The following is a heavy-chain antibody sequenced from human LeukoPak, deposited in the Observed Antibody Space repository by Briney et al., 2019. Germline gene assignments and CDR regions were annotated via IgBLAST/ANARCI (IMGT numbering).Heavy chain of an antibody. CDR1: LFTFCDAS. V-gene: IGHV3-15*01. D-gene: IGHD3-10*01. CDR3: TTVLVVRGVIGY. J-gene: IGHJ4*02. CDR2: IISETDGGTT. Sequence: GGAPRHSSAPSLFTFCDASRSWGCHEPGGRGRWGCRIISETDGGTTDYAAPVKGRFTISGDDTKNTLYLQMNSMKTEATAVYYCTTVLVVRGVIGYWGQGTLVTVSS.